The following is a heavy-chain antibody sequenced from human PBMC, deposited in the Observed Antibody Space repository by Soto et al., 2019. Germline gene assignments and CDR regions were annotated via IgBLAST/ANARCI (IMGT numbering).Heavy chain of an antibody. J-gene: IGHJ3*01. CDR2: IIPMLTVT. Sequence: QVHLEQSGAEVKKPGSSVKVSCKAAGGTFSTYTLIWVRQAPGQGLEWMGRIIPMLTVTNSAQKFQDRGTLTADKSTSTDFMELTRLTSGDKAVYYCSIGSWSAETFDVWGQGTMVTVSS. CDR3: SIGSWSAETFDV. CDR1: GGTFSTYT. V-gene: IGHV1-69*02. D-gene: IGHD2-2*01.